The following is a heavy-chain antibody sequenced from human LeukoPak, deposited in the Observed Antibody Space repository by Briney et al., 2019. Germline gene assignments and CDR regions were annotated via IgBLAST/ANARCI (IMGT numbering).Heavy chain of an antibody. J-gene: IGHJ4*02. CDR3: ARDRYSGSYLQTGPCAH. V-gene: IGHV3-30*03. CDR1: GFTFSSYA. Sequence: GGSLRLSCAASGFTFSSYAMSWVRQAPGKGLEWVALISYDGSYIHYADSVKGRFIISRDNSKNTLYLQMNSLRADDTAVYHCARDRYSGSYLQTGPCAHWGQGTLVTVSS. D-gene: IGHD1-26*01. CDR2: ISYDGSYI.